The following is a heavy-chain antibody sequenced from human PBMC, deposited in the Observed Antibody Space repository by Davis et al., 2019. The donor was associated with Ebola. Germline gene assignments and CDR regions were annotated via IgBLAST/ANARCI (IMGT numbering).Heavy chain of an antibody. J-gene: IGHJ3*02. CDR1: GFTVRSTY. CDR2: VYSGGTT. CDR3: ATVAGPRPDLWAFDI. D-gene: IGHD3-10*01. V-gene: IGHV3-66*01. Sequence: GESLKISCAASGFTVRSTYMSWVRQAPGKGLEWVSIVYSGGTTYYADSVKGRFIMSRDNSKNTLYLQMNILRAEDTAVYYSATVAGPRPDLWAFDIWGPGTMVTVSS.